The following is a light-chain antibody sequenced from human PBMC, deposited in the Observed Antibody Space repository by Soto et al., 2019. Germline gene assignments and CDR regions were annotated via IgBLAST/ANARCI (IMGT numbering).Light chain of an antibody. CDR3: QQYGTVPWT. V-gene: IGKV3-20*01. Sequence: EIVLTQSPGTLSLSPVERATLSCRASQSVDSSFLGWYQQKPGQSPRLLIYGASSRASGIPDRFSGSGSGTDFTLSINGLDPEDFAVYYCQQYGTVPWTFGQGTKVDIK. J-gene: IGKJ1*01. CDR1: QSVDSSF. CDR2: GAS.